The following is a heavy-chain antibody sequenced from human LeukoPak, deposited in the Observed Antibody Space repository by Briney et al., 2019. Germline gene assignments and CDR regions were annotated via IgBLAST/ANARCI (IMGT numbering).Heavy chain of an antibody. V-gene: IGHV7-4-1*02. CDR2: INTNTGNP. CDR1: GYTFTGYA. D-gene: IGHD3-3*01. J-gene: IGHJ6*02. Sequence: ASVKVSCKASGYTFTGYAMNWVRQAPGQGLEWMGWINTNTGNPTYAQGFTGRFVFSLDTSVSTAYLQISSLKAKDTAVYYCARDLEWLLGYYYYGMDVWGQGTTVTVSS. CDR3: ARDLEWLLGYYYYGMDV.